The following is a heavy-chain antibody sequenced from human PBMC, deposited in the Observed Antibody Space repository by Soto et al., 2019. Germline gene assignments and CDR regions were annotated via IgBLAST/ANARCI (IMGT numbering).Heavy chain of an antibody. Sequence: QIQLLQFGGEVARPGASVTVSCEASGYIFTTYGLSWVRQTPAHGLEWMGWISADSGYTQYAQFVQGRVTMTRDTSRNTGYMTCRDLTYDDTGIDYCARDRPPGSLYGMDAWGQGTSVTVSS. CDR1: GYIFTTYG. V-gene: IGHV1-18*01. J-gene: IGHJ6*02. CDR3: ARDRPPGSLYGMDA. CDR2: ISADSGYT.